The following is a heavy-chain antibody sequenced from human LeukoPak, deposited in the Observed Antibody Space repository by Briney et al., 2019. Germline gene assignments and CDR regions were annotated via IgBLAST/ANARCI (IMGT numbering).Heavy chain of an antibody. V-gene: IGHV3-48*04. CDR2: ISSSSSTI. J-gene: IGHJ4*02. CDR1: GFTFSSYS. CDR3: GSVFEY. Sequence: GGSLRLSCAASGFTFSSYSMNWVRQAPGKGLEWVSYISSSSSTIYYADSVKGRFTISRGNAKNTLFLQMNSLRAEDTAVYYCGSVFEYWGQGALVTVSS.